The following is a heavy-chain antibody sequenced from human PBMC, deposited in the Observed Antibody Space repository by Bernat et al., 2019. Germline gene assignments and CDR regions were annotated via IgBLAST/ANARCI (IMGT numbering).Heavy chain of an antibody. D-gene: IGHD4-17*01. V-gene: IGHV3-23*01. Sequence: EVQLLESGGGLVQPGGSLRLSCAASGFTFSSYAMSWVRQAPGKGLEWVSAIIGSGGSTYYPDSVKGRFTISRDNSKNTLYLQMNSLRAEDTAVYYCATGSAGYYYYGMDVWGQGTTVTVSS. CDR2: IIGSGGST. J-gene: IGHJ6*02. CDR3: ATGSAGYYYYGMDV. CDR1: GFTFSSYA.